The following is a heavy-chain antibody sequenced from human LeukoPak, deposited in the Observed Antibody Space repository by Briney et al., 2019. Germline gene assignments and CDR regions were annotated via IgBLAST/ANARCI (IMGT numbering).Heavy chain of an antibody. V-gene: IGHV3-53*01. D-gene: IGHD3-10*01. CDR2: LYNSDST. Sequence: GGSLRLSCAASGFTVSDNYISWVRQAPGKGLEWVSVLYNSDSTYYADSVEGRFTISRDNSKNTMYLQMNSLRAEDTAVYYCARDLPMYFDRSGTCPRSIWGQGTMVTVSS. CDR3: ARDLPMYFDRSGTCPRSI. CDR1: GFTVSDNY. J-gene: IGHJ3*02.